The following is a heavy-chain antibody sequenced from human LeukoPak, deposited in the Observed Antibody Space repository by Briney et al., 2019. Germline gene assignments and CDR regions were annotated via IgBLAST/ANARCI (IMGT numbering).Heavy chain of an antibody. CDR2: ISPYNGNT. Sequence: ASVKVSCKASGYAFTSVGITWVRRAPGQGLEWMGWISPYNGNTRYAQKFQGRVAMTTDTSTTTAYMELRGLRFNDTAVYYCARDVRMAIPSGGYWGQGTLVTVSS. CDR1: GYAFTSVG. D-gene: IGHD2-2*02. V-gene: IGHV1-18*01. CDR3: ARDVRMAIPSGGY. J-gene: IGHJ4*02.